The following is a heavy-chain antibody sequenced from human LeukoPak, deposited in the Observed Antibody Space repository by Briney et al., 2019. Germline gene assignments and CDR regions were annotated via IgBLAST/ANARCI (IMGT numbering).Heavy chain of an antibody. J-gene: IGHJ4*02. CDR1: GGSVSSGSYY. Sequence: SETLSLTCTVSGGSVSSGSYYWSWIRQPPGKGLEWIGYIYYSGSTNYNPSLKSRVTISVDTSKNQFSLKLSSVTAADTAVYYCARAIPEEHYYDRSGYYYPENEHFGYWGQGTLGTVSS. CDR3: ARAIPEEHYYDRSGYYYPENEHFGY. CDR2: IYYSGST. V-gene: IGHV4-61*01. D-gene: IGHD3-22*01.